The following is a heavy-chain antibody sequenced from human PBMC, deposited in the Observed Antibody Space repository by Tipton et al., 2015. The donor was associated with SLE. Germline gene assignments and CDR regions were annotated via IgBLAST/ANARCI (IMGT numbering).Heavy chain of an antibody. CDR1: GGSISSGDYY. CDR3: ARDSVDYYSSSWANAGDYGMDV. D-gene: IGHD6-13*01. Sequence: TLSLTCTVSGGSISSGDYYWSWIRQPPGKGLEWIGYIYYSGSTYYNPSLKSRVTISVDTSKNQFSLKLSSVTAADTAVYYCARDSVDYYSSSWANAGDYGMDVWGQGTTVTVSS. V-gene: IGHV4-30-4*01. CDR2: IYYSGST. J-gene: IGHJ6*02.